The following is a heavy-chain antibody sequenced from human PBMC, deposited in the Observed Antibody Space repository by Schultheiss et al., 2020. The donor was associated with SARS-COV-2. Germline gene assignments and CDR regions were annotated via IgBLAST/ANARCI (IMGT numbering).Heavy chain of an antibody. J-gene: IGHJ3*02. Sequence: SETLSLTCTVSGGSISSYYWSWIRQPPGKGLEWIGEINHSGSTNYNPSLKSRVTISVDTSKNQFSLKLSSVTAADTAVYYCASLARYSSSWSHAFDIWGQGTMVTVSS. CDR1: GGSISSYY. V-gene: IGHV4-59*12. CDR3: ASLARYSSSWSHAFDI. CDR2: INHSGST. D-gene: IGHD6-13*01.